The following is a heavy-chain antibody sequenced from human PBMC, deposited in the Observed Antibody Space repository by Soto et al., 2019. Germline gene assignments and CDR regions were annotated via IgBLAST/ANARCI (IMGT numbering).Heavy chain of an antibody. J-gene: IGHJ4*02. Sequence: GGSLRLSCTASGFTFSRYGMSWVRQAPGKGLQWVSTITGSGDTTYYADSVKGRLTISRDNSKNTLYLQMNSLRAEDTAVYYCARVPLTDIVVVPAAIDQGYWGQGTLVTVSS. D-gene: IGHD2-2*02. CDR1: GFTFSRYG. V-gene: IGHV3-23*01. CDR2: ITGSGDTT. CDR3: ARVPLTDIVVVPAAIDQGY.